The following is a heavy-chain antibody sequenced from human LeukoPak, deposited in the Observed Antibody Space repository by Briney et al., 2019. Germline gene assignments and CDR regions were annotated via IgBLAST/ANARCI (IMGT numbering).Heavy chain of an antibody. CDR3: ARGGTPVFYYYMDV. D-gene: IGHD3-16*01. CDR1: GYTFTGNF. V-gene: IGHV1-2*02. CDR2: INPNSGGT. J-gene: IGHJ6*03. Sequence: ASVKVPCKASGYTFTGNFMHWVRQAPGQGLEWMGWINPNSGGTNYAQKFQVRVTLTSDTSISTVYMELSSLRSDDTAVYYCARGGTPVFYYYMDVWGKGTTVTVSS.